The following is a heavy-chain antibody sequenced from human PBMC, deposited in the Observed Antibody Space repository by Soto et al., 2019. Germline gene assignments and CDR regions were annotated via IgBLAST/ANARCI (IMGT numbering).Heavy chain of an antibody. D-gene: IGHD4-4*01. Sequence: ASVKVSCKASGGTFSSYAISWVRQAPGQGLEWMGGIIPIFGTANYAQKFQGRVTITADESTSTAYMELSSLRSEDTAVYYCARVNSNYARYYYYGMDVWGQGTTVTVSS. J-gene: IGHJ6*02. CDR3: ARVNSNYARYYYYGMDV. V-gene: IGHV1-69*13. CDR2: IIPIFGTA. CDR1: GGTFSSYA.